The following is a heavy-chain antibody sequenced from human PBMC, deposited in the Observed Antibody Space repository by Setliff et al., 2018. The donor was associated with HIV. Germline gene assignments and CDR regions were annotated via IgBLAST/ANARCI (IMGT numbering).Heavy chain of an antibody. CDR2: INHSGST. CDR3: ARPTTGVGGGAAFDI. D-gene: IGHD2-8*01. J-gene: IGHJ3*02. CDR1: GGSISRYY. V-gene: IGHV4-34*01. Sequence: SETLSLTCTVSGGSISRYYWSWIRQPPGKGLEWIGEINHSGSTNYNPSLKSRVTISVDTSKNQFSLKLSSVTAADTAVYFCARPTTGVGGGAAFDIWGQGTMVTVSS.